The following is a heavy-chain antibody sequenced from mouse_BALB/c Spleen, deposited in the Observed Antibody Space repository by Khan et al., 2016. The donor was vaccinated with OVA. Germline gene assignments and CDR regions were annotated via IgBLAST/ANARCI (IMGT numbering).Heavy chain of an antibody. J-gene: IGHJ2*01. D-gene: IGHD3-2*02. CDR2: IYPGTDNT. Sequence: QIQLVQSGAEVVRPGASVKLSCKTSGYIFTNYWIHWVKQRSGQGLEWIARIYPGTDNTYYNEKLKDKATLTADKSSSTAYMQLSSLKSEDSAVYFCAREEALYYFDYGGQGTTLTVSS. CDR3: AREEALYYFDY. CDR1: GYIFTNYW. V-gene: IGHV1-76*01.